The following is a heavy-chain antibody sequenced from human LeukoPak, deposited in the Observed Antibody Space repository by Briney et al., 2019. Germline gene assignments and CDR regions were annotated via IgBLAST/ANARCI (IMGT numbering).Heavy chain of an antibody. CDR2: IIPIFGTA. D-gene: IGHD5-18*01. J-gene: IGHJ4*02. Sequence: SLKLSCKAYGGTFSSYAISWVRQAPGQGLEWMGGIIPIFGTANYAQKFQGRVTITADESTSTAYMELSSLRSEDTAVYYCARWSCGYSYLDYWGQGTLVTVSS. CDR1: GGTFSSYA. CDR3: ARWSCGYSYLDY. V-gene: IGHV1-69*13.